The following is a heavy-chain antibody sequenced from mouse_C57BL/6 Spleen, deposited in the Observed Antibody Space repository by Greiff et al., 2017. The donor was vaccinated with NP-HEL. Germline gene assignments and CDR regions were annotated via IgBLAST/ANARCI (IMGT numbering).Heavy chain of an antibody. J-gene: IGHJ2*01. CDR1: GFNIKDDY. CDR2: IDPENGDT. V-gene: IGHV14-4*01. D-gene: IGHD1-1*01. Sequence: EVQLQQSGAELVRPGASVKLSCTASGFNIKDDYMHWVKQRPEQGLEWIGWIDPENGDTEYASKFQGKAPITADTSSNTAYLQLSSLTSEDTAVYYCTTLGYSGSSYDYWGQGTTLTLSS. CDR3: TTLGYSGSSYDY.